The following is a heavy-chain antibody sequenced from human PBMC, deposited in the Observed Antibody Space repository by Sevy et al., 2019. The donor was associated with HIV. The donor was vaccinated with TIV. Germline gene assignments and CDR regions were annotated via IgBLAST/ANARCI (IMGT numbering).Heavy chain of an antibody. D-gene: IGHD4-4*01. J-gene: IGHJ4*02. CDR3: ATCSLSNCTFHF. CDR1: GLSISTYW. CDR2: IKQDGSDN. V-gene: IGHV3-7*03. Sequence: GGSLRLSCVVSGLSISTYWMSWVRQTPGKRLEWVASIKQDGSDNSFVDSVRGRFTISRDNAKNSVYLQMDSLSGDDTAMYYCATCSLSNCTFHFWGQGTLVTVSS.